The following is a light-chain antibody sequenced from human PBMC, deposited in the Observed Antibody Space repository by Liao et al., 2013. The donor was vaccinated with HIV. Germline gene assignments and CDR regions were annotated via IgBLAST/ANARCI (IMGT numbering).Light chain of an antibody. J-gene: IGLJ2*01. CDR1: KLGDKY. Sequence: SYELTQAPSVSASPGQTARITCSGDKLGDKYVSWYQQKPGRSPVLVIYQDTKRPPGIPERFSGSNSGNTATLTISGTQAMDEADYYCQAWDISTHVVFGGGTKLTVL. CDR2: QDT. CDR3: QAWDISTHVV. V-gene: IGLV3-1*01.